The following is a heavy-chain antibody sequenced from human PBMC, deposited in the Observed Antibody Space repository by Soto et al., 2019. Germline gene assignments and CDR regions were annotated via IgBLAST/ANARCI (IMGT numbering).Heavy chain of an antibody. CDR3: ARDGNDYDILTGYYMPSNLDY. D-gene: IGHD3-9*01. CDR2: IWYDGSNK. V-gene: IGHV3-33*01. CDR1: GFTFSSYG. Sequence: PGGSLRLSCAASGFTFSSYGMHWVRQAPGKGLEWVAVIWYDGSNKYYADSVKGRFTISRDNSKNTLYLQMNSLRAEDTAVYYCARDGNDYDILTGYYMPSNLDYWGQGTLVTVSS. J-gene: IGHJ4*02.